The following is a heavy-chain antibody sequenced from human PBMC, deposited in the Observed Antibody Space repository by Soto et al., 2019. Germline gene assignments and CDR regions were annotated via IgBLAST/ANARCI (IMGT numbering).Heavy chain of an antibody. J-gene: IGHJ4*02. Sequence: QVQLVESGGGVVQPGRSLRLSCAASGFTFSSYAMHWVRQAPGKGLEWVAVISYDGSNKYYADSVKGRFTISRDNSKNTLYLQMNSLRAEDTAVYYCARLFEEAPLVEDNLDSCGQGTLVTVSS. CDR3: ARLFEEAPLVEDNLDS. CDR2: ISYDGSNK. D-gene: IGHD2-21*01. V-gene: IGHV3-30-3*01. CDR1: GFTFSSYA.